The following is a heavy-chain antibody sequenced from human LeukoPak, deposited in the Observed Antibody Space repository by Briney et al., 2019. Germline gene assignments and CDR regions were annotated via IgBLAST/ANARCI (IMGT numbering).Heavy chain of an antibody. V-gene: IGHV3-33*01. CDR2: IWYDGSNK. J-gene: IGHJ4*02. Sequence: GGSLRLSCAASGFTFSSYGMHWVRQAPGKGLGWVGVIWYDGSNKYYAASVKGRFTTSRDNSKNTLYLQMNSLRAEDTAVYYCARGNHNPAMVLYYFDYWGQGTLVTVSS. CDR3: ARGNHNPAMVLYYFDY. D-gene: IGHD5-18*01. CDR1: GFTFSSYG.